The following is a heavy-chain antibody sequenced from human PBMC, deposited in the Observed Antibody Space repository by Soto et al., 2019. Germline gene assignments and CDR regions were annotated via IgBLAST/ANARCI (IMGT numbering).Heavy chain of an antibody. D-gene: IGHD2-21*02. Sequence: ASVKVSCKVSGYTFTSYAMHWVRQAPGQRLEWMGWINAGNGNTKYSQKFQGRVTITRDTSASTAYMELSSLRFEDTAAYYCARSIVVVTALNYWGQGTLVTVSS. J-gene: IGHJ4*02. CDR2: INAGNGNT. CDR1: GYTFTSYA. V-gene: IGHV1-3*01. CDR3: ARSIVVVTALNY.